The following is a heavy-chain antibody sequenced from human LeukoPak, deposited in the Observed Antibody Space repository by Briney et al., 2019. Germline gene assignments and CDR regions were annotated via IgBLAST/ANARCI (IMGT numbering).Heavy chain of an antibody. V-gene: IGHV1-2*02. Sequence: GASVTVSCKASGYTFTGYYMHWVRQAPGQGLEWMGWINPNSGGTNYAQKFQGRVTMTRDTSISTAYMELSRLRSDDTAVYYCARDGEMATPTFDYWGQGTLVTVSS. CDR2: INPNSGGT. J-gene: IGHJ4*02. CDR1: GYTFTGYY. CDR3: ARDGEMATPTFDY. D-gene: IGHD5-24*01.